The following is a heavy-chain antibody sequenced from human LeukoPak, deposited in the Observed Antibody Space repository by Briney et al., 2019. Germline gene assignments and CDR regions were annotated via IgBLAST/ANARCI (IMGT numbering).Heavy chain of an antibody. J-gene: IGHJ6*03. CDR1: GGSISSYY. CDR3: ARSNYCSGGTCFYYYYMDV. V-gene: IGHV4-59*01. Sequence: PSETLSLTCTVSGGSISSYYWSWIRQPPGKGLEWLGYIYYNGNTNYNPSLKSRVTLSVDTSKNQFSLNLSSVTAADTAVYYCARSNYCSGGTCFYYYYMDVWGKGTTVTVSS. D-gene: IGHD2-15*01. CDR2: IYYNGNT.